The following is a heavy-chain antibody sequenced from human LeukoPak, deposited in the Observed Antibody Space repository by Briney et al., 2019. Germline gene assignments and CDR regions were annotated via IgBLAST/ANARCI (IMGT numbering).Heavy chain of an antibody. Sequence: ASVKVSCKASGYTFTSYDINWVRQATGQGLEWMGWMNPNSGNTGYAQKFQGRVTMTRNTSISTAYMELSSLRSEDTAVYYCARAYYDYVWGSYRWTPYYYYYMDVWGKGTTVTISS. J-gene: IGHJ6*03. V-gene: IGHV1-8*01. CDR3: ARAYYDYVWGSYRWTPYYYYYMDV. D-gene: IGHD3-16*02. CDR2: MNPNSGNT. CDR1: GYTFTSYD.